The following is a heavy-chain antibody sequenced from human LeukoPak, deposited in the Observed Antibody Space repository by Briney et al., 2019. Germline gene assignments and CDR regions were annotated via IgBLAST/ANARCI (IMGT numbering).Heavy chain of an antibody. CDR1: GGSISSGSYY. J-gene: IGHJ6*03. D-gene: IGHD3-22*01. V-gene: IGHV4-61*02. CDR3: ARVIRTYYYDSSGYSYYYYMDV. CDR2: IYTSGST. Sequence: SQTLSLTCTVSGGSISSGSYYWSWIRQPAGKGLERIGRIYTSGSTNYNPSLKSRVTISVDTSKNQFSLKLSSVTAADTAVYYCARVIRTYYYDSSGYSYYYYMDVWGKGTTVTVSS.